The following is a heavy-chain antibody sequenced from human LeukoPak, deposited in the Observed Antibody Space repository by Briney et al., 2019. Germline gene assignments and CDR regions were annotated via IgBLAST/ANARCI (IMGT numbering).Heavy chain of an antibody. V-gene: IGHV5-51*01. CDR1: GHSFTTFW. J-gene: IGHJ4*02. Sequence: GESLEIPWKVFGHSFTTFWIGWVRQMPGKGLEGMGIIYPGDSDVRYSPSCEGQVTISDDRSLTTAYLQWSSLKASDPAKYYCERYSSGSANYYFHEWGQGTLVTVSS. CDR3: ERYSSGSANYYFHE. D-gene: IGHD5-12*01. CDR2: IYPGDSDV.